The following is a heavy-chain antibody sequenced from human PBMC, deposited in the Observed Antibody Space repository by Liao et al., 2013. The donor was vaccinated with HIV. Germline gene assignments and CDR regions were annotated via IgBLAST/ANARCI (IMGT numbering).Heavy chain of an antibody. Sequence: QVQLQESGPGLVKPSQTLSLTCTVSGGSISSGSYYWSWIRQPAGKGLEWIGRIYTSGSTNYNPSLKSRVTISVDTSKNQFSLKLSSVTAADTAVYYCASSAYRYCSGGSCYSSLIYWGQGTLVTVSS. CDR3: ASSAYRYCSGGSCYSSLIY. J-gene: IGHJ4*02. CDR2: IYTSGST. CDR1: GGSISSGSYY. V-gene: IGHV4-61*02. D-gene: IGHD2-15*01.